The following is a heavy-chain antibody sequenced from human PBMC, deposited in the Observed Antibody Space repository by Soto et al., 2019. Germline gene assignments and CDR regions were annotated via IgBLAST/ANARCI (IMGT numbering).Heavy chain of an antibody. CDR1: GFTISSYW. Sequence: TGGSLRLSCVVSGFTISSYWMHWVRQAPGKGLVWVSRINDQGGSPSYADSVKGRFTISRDNSKNTLYLQMNYLGVDGTAVYYCAKEGVRRMMDFDSWGQGALVTVSS. J-gene: IGHJ4*02. CDR2: INDQGGSP. CDR3: AKEGVRRMMDFDS. V-gene: IGHV3-74*01. D-gene: IGHD3-10*01.